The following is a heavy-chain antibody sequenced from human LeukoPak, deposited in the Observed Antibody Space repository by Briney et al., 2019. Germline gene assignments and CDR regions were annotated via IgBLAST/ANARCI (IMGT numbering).Heavy chain of an antibody. CDR2: IYYSANT. J-gene: IGHJ4*02. Sequence: SETLSLTCTVSGGSISSSSHHWAWIRQPPGKGLEWIASIYYSANTYYNPSPKSRVTISIDTSQNQFALKLSSVAAADTAVYYCARETSSSASLWGQGTLVTVSS. CDR1: GGSISSSSHH. V-gene: IGHV4-39*06. D-gene: IGHD6-6*01. CDR3: ARETSSSASL.